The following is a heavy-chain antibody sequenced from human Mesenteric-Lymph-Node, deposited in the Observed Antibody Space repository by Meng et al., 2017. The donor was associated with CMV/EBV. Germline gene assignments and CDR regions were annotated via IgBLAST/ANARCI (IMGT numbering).Heavy chain of an antibody. CDR2: IYHSGST. D-gene: IGHD6-6*01. CDR1: GGSISSYY. Sequence: GSLRLSCTVSGGSISSYYWSWIRQPPGKGLEWIGCIYHSGSTNYNPSLKSRVTVSIDTSKKQFSLKLSPVTAADTAVYYCARIRGSSVVDYWGQGTLVTVSS. J-gene: IGHJ4*02. V-gene: IGHV4-59*01. CDR3: ARIRGSSVVDY.